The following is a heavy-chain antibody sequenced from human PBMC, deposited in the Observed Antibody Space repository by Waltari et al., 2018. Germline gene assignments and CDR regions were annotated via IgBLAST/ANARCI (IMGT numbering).Heavy chain of an antibody. D-gene: IGHD5-18*01. V-gene: IGHV3-48*03. CDR1: GFTFSSYE. CDR2: ISSSCRTI. CDR3: ARGWGGYSYELLDY. Sequence: EVQLVESGGGLVQPGGSLRLSCAASGFTFSSYEMNWVRQAPGKGLELVSYISSSCRTIYYADSVKGLLTISRDNAKNSLDLQMNRLRAEETAVYYCARGWGGYSYELLDYWGQGTLVTVSS. J-gene: IGHJ4*02.